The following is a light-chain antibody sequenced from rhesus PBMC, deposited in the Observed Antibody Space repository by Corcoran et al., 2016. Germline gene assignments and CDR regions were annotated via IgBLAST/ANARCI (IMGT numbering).Light chain of an antibody. J-gene: IGKJ4*01. CDR3: QQHDNSP. CDR2: RAS. Sequence: DIQMTQSPSSLSASVGDRVTITCRASQGISNWLAWYQQKPGKAPKHLIYRASNLETGVQSRFSGSGSGTDFTLTISSLQPEDIATYYCQQHDNSPLGGGTKVEIK. CDR1: QGISNW. V-gene: IGKV1-69*01.